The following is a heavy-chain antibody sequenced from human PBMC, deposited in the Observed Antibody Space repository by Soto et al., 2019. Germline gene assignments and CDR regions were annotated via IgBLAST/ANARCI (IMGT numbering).Heavy chain of an antibody. CDR2: ISGSGDST. CDR3: ARRGSGSYYDY. CDR1: GYTFSNYA. J-gene: IGHJ4*02. V-gene: IGHV3-23*04. D-gene: IGHD1-26*01. Sequence: VQLVQSGAEVKKPGASVKVSCKASGYTFSNYAMNWVRQAPVKGLEWVSVISGSGDSTYHADSVKGRFTISRDNSKNTLYLQLNSLRAEDTAVYYCARRGSGSYYDYWGQGTLVTVSS.